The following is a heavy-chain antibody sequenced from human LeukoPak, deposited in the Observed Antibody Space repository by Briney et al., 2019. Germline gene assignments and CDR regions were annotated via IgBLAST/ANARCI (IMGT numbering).Heavy chain of an antibody. CDR2: ISWDGSST. Sequence: PGGSLRLSCAASGFTFDDYTMHWVRQPPGKGLEWVSLISWDGSSTYYADSVKGRFTISRDNSKNSLYLQMNSLRTEDTALYYCVATFRIVSTSTFFDYWGQGTLVTVSS. J-gene: IGHJ4*02. CDR3: VATFRIVSTSTFFDY. CDR1: GFTFDDYT. V-gene: IGHV3-43*01. D-gene: IGHD6-13*01.